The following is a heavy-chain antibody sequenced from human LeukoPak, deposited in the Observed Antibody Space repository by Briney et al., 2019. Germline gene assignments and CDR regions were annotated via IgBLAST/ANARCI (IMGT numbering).Heavy chain of an antibody. V-gene: IGHV3-53*01. CDR3: AKGGYSIAAYYYYYYMDV. J-gene: IGHJ6*03. Sequence: GGSLRLSCAASGFLVNTNYMTWVRQAPGRGLEWVSFIYADGNTYYADSVKGRFTISRDISKNAVYLQMNSLRAEDTAVYYCAKGGYSIAAYYYYYYMDVWGKGTTVTVSS. D-gene: IGHD6-25*01. CDR2: IYADGNT. CDR1: GFLVNTNY.